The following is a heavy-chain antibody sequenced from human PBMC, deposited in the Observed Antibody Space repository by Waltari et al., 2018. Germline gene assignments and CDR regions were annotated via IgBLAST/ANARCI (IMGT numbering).Heavy chain of an antibody. CDR3: ARELVVPAAVYYYYMDV. Sequence: QVQLVQSGAEVKKPGASVKVSCKASGYTFTGYYMHWVRQAPGQGLEWMGWINPNSGGTNYAQKFQGRVTMTRDTSISTAYMELSRLRSDDTAMYYCARELVVPAAVYYYYMDVWGKGTTVTVSS. CDR1: GYTFTGYY. CDR2: INPNSGGT. D-gene: IGHD2-2*01. J-gene: IGHJ6*03. V-gene: IGHV1-2*02.